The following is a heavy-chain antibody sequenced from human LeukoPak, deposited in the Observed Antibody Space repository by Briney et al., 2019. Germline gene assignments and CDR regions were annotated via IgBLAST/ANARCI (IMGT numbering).Heavy chain of an antibody. J-gene: IGHJ4*02. CDR3: ASRYSGSYRFDY. D-gene: IGHD1-26*01. V-gene: IGHV4-4*02. CDR1: GGSISSSNW. CDR2: IYHSGST. Sequence: SETLSLTCAVSGGSISSSNWWSWVRQPPGKGLEWIGEIYHSGSTNYNPSLKSRVTISVDKSKNQFSLKLSSVTAADTAVYYCASRYSGSYRFDYWGQGTLVTVSS.